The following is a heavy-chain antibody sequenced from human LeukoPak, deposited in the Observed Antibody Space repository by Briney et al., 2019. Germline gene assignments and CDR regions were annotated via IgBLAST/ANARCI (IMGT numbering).Heavy chain of an antibody. CDR3: ARQRGYSYGWYFDY. J-gene: IGHJ4*02. Sequence: SETLSLTCTVSGGSISSYYWSWIRQPPGKGLEWIGYIYYSGSTNHNPSLKSRVTISVDTSKNQFSLKLSSVTAADTAVYYCARQRGYSYGWYFDYWGQGTLVAVSS. V-gene: IGHV4-59*08. CDR1: GGSISSYY. CDR2: IYYSGST. D-gene: IGHD5-18*01.